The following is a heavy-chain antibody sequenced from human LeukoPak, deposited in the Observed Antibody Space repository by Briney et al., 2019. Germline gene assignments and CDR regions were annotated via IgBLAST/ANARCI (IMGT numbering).Heavy chain of an antibody. D-gene: IGHD3-3*01. CDR1: GFMFSSYW. J-gene: IGHJ3*02. V-gene: IGHV3-7*01. Sequence: GGSLRLSCAASGFMFSSYWMHWVRQAPGKGLEWVAHIKQDGSEKYYVDSVKGRFTISRDNAKNSLYLQINSLRAEDTAVYYCARTYDFWSGSIRHDAFDIWGQGTMVTVSS. CDR2: IKQDGSEK. CDR3: ARTYDFWSGSIRHDAFDI.